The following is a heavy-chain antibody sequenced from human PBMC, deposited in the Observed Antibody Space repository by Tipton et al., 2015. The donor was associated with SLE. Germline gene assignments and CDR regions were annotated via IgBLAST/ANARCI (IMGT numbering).Heavy chain of an antibody. CDR3: ALRWPDTWTTVY. Sequence: QSGAEVKKPGASVKVSCKASGYTFSSYDITWVRQAHGQGLEWMGWISAYNGDTSHAQKLQCRVTMTTDTSTSTAYMELRSLISDDTAVYYWALRWPDTWTTVYWGLGTLVTVSS. CDR1: GYTFSSYD. J-gene: IGHJ4*02. D-gene: IGHD5-12*01. CDR2: ISAYNGDT. V-gene: IGHV1-18*01.